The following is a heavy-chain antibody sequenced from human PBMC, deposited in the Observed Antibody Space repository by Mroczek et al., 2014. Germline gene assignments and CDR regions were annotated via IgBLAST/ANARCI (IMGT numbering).Heavy chain of an antibody. Sequence: VQLVQSGGGVVQPGRSLRLSCAASGFTFSSYGMHWVRQAPGKGLEWVAVIWYDGSNKYYADSVKGRFTISRDNSKNTLYLQMNSLRAEDTAVYYCARLFGVGTARVPAAERDLYFDYWGQGTLVTVSS. CDR2: IWYDGSNK. CDR3: ARLFGVGTARVPAAERDLYFDY. V-gene: IGHV3-33*01. D-gene: IGHD2-2*01. J-gene: IGHJ4*02. CDR1: GFTFSSYG.